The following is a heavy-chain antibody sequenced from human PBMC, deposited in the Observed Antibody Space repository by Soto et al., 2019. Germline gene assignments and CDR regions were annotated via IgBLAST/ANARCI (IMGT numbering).Heavy chain of an antibody. J-gene: IGHJ6*02. CDR2: IYHRGST. V-gene: IGHV4-30-2*01. Sequence: QLQLQESGSGLVKPSQPLSLTCAVSGGSISSGGYSWSWIRQPPGNGLEWIGYIYHRGSTYYNPSLKIRVTISVDRSKNQFSVKLSSVTDADTAVYYCAGSGYYPKSGMDVWGQGTTVTVSS. CDR1: GGSISSGGYS. D-gene: IGHD3-22*01. CDR3: AGSGYYPKSGMDV.